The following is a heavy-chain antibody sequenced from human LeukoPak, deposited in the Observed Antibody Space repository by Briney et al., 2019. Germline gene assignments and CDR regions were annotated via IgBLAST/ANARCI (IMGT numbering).Heavy chain of an antibody. D-gene: IGHD6-13*01. CDR2: ISNSGGTI. J-gene: IGHJ4*02. V-gene: IGHV3-11*01. Sequence: GGSLRLSCAASGFTFSDYFMTWCRQAPGKGLEWVSYISNSGGTIYYSDSVKGRFTISRDNAKNLLYLEMDSLRAGDTAVYYCARMRSSWYFDHWGQGSLVTVSS. CDR1: GFTFSDYF. CDR3: ARMRSSWYFDH.